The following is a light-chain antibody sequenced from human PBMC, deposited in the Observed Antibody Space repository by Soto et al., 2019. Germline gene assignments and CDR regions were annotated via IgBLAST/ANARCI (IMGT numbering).Light chain of an antibody. CDR3: MQGLQTPGT. CDR2: LGS. V-gene: IGKV2-28*01. CDR1: QSLLHSNGYNY. J-gene: IGKJ4*01. Sequence: DIVITPSPLSLPVTPGEPASISCRSSQSLLHSNGYNYLDWYLQKPGQSPQLLIYLGSNRASGVPNRFSGSGSGTDFTLKISRVEAEDVGVYYGMQGLQTPGTFGGGTKVEIK.